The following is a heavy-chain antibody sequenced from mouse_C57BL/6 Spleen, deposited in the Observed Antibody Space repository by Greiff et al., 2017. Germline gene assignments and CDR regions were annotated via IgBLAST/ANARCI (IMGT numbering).Heavy chain of an antibody. CDR2: ILPGSGST. J-gene: IGHJ4*01. CDR3: ARYGPYGNYVVTIVESYAMDY. CDR1: GYTFTGYW. D-gene: IGHD2-1*01. Sequence: VQLQQSGAELMKPGASVKLSCKATGYTFTGYWIEWVKQRPGHGLEWIGEILPGSGSTNYNEKFKGKATFTADTSSNTAYMQLSSLTTEDSAIYYCARYGPYGNYVVTIVESYAMDYWGQGTSVTVSS. V-gene: IGHV1-9*01.